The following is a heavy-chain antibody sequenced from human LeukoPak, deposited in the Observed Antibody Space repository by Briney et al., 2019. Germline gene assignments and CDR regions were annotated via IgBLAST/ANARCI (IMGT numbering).Heavy chain of an antibody. J-gene: IGHJ4*02. V-gene: IGHV4-34*01. Sequence: SETLSLTCAVYGGSFSGYYWSWIRQPPGKGLEWIGEINHSGSTNYNPSLKSRVTISVDTSKNQFSLKLSSVTAADTAVYYCARVGYYDSSGYRTPYFDYWGQGTLVTVSS. D-gene: IGHD3-22*01. CDR3: ARVGYYDSSGYRTPYFDY. CDR1: GGSFSGYY. CDR2: INHSGST.